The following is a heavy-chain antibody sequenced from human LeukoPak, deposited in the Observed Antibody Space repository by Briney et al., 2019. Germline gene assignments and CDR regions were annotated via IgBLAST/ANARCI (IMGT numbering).Heavy chain of an antibody. Sequence: GGSLRLSCAVSGLTFSSYAMTWVRQAPGNRLQWVSGISASGVSTFYADSVKGRFTISRDNSKNTLYLQMNSLRAEDTAVYYCAKDGSQWLAYFDYWGQGTLVTVSS. CDR1: GLTFSSYA. CDR2: ISASGVST. V-gene: IGHV3-23*01. D-gene: IGHD6-19*01. J-gene: IGHJ4*02. CDR3: AKDGSQWLAYFDY.